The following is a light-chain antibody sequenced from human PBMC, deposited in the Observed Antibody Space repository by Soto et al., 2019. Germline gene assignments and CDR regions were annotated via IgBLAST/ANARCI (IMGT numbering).Light chain of an antibody. CDR1: SSDVGDYNL. CDR3: CSYAGSNTYV. Sequence: QSVLTQPASVSGSPGQSITISCTGTSSDVGDYNLVSWYQQHPGKAPKVMIYAGSNRPSGVSHRFSGFKSGNTASLTISGLQAEDEAYYHCCSYAGSNTYVFGTGTKLTVL. V-gene: IGLV2-23*01. CDR2: AGS. J-gene: IGLJ1*01.